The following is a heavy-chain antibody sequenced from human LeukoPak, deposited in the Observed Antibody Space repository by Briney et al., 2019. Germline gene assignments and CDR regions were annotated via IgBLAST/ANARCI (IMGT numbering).Heavy chain of an antibody. D-gene: IGHD3-9*01. J-gene: IGHJ1*01. CDR1: GGSISSYY. V-gene: IGHV4-59*01. Sequence: SSETLSLTCTVSGGSISSYYWGWIRQPPGKGLEWIGYIYYSGSTNYNPSLKSRVTTSVDTSKNQFSLKLSSVTAADTAVYYCAARILSYSIFQHWGQGTLVTVSS. CDR3: AARILSYSIFQH. CDR2: IYYSGST.